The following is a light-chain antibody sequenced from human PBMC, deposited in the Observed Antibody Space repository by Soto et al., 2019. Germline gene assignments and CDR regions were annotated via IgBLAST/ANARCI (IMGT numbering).Light chain of an antibody. V-gene: IGLV1-47*01. CDR1: SSNIGSNY. J-gene: IGLJ1*01. CDR2: RNN. Sequence: QSVLTQPPSASVTPGQRVTISCSGSSSNIGSNYVYWYQQLPGTAPKLLIYRNNQRPSGVPDRFSGSKSGTSASLAISGLRSEDEADYYCAAWDDSLSDVFGTGTKVTVL. CDR3: AAWDDSLSDV.